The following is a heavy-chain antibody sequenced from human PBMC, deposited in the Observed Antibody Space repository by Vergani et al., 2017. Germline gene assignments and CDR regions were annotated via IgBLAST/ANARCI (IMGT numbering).Heavy chain of an antibody. J-gene: IGHJ6*03. CDR1: GYTFTSYG. CDR2: ISAYNGNT. V-gene: IGHV1-18*01. Sequence: QVQLVQSGAEVKKPGASVKVSCKASGYTFTSYGISWVRQAPGQGLEWMGWISAYNGNTNYAQKLQGRVTMTTDTSTSTAYMELRSLRSDDTAVYYCARIIVVVPAHQPRSPYYYCMDVWGKGTTVTVSS. D-gene: IGHD2-2*01. CDR3: ARIIVVVPAHQPRSPYYYCMDV.